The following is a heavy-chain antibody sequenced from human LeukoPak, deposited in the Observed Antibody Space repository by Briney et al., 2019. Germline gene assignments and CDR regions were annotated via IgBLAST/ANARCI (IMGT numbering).Heavy chain of an antibody. Sequence: GASVKVSCKASGNTFTGYYMHWVRQAPGQGLEWMGIINPSGGSTSYAQKFQGRVTMTRDMSTSTVYMELSSLRSEDTAVYYCARDGADSSSSWFGYYYYMDVWGKGTTVTVSS. D-gene: IGHD6-6*01. CDR2: INPSGGST. J-gene: IGHJ6*03. CDR3: ARDGADSSSSWFGYYYYMDV. V-gene: IGHV1-46*01. CDR1: GNTFTGYY.